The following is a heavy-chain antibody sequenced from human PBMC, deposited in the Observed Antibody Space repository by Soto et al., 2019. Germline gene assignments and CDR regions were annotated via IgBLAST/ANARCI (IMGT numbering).Heavy chain of an antibody. CDR2: ISAYDGNT. Sequence: ASVKVSCKASGYTFSSYGISWVRQAPGQGLEWMAWISAYDGNTNYNQSLQGRVTVTRDTSTNTVYMELMSLTSDDTAVYYCVRDRLQTSDYWGQGTLVTVSS. D-gene: IGHD4-4*01. CDR3: VRDRLQTSDY. CDR1: GYTFSSYG. V-gene: IGHV1-18*01. J-gene: IGHJ4*02.